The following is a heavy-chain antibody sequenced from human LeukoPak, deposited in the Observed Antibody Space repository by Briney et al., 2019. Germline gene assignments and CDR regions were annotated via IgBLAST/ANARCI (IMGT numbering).Heavy chain of an antibody. V-gene: IGHV3-23*01. Sequence: GGSLRLSCAASGFTFSSYWMSWVRQAPGKGLEWVSAISGSGGSTYYADSVKGRFTISRDNSKNTLYLQMNSLRAEDTAVYYCAKCGPGASSSWPSDYWGQGTLVTVSS. J-gene: IGHJ4*02. CDR3: AKCGPGASSSWPSDY. CDR1: GFTFSSYW. D-gene: IGHD6-13*01. CDR2: ISGSGGST.